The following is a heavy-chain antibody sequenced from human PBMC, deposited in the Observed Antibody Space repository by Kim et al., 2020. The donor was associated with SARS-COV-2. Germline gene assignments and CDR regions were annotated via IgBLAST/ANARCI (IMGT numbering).Heavy chain of an antibody. CDR3: AKDIRGGIAVAGTVGPFDY. Sequence: GGSLRLSCAASGFTFDDYAMHWVRQAPGKGLEWVSGISWNSGSIGYADSVKGRFTISRDNAKNSLYLQMNSLRAEDTALYYCAKDIRGGIAVAGTVGPFDYWGQGTLVTVSS. J-gene: IGHJ4*02. CDR1: GFTFDDYA. V-gene: IGHV3-9*01. CDR2: ISWNSGSI. D-gene: IGHD6-19*01.